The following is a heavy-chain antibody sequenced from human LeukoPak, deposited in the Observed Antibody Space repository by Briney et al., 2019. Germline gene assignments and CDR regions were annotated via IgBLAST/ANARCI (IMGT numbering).Heavy chain of an antibody. J-gene: IGHJ4*02. D-gene: IGHD3-3*01. Sequence: GGSLRLSCAASGFTFSSYAMSWVRQAPGKGLEWVANIKQDGSEKHYVDSVKGRLTISRDNAKNLLYLQMNSLRVEDTAVYYCAGGPGFLIDCWGQGTLVTVSS. CDR1: GFTFSSYA. CDR3: AGGPGFLIDC. V-gene: IGHV3-7*01. CDR2: IKQDGSEK.